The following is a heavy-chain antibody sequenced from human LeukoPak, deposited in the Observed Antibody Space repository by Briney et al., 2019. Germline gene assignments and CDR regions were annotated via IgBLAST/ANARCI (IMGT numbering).Heavy chain of an antibody. Sequence: PGGSLRLSCAASGFTFDGYAMHWVRQAPGKGLEWVSLISGDGGSTYYADSVKGRFTISRDNSKNSLYLQMNSLRTEDTALYYCAKDSYDSSGYYLPDFDYWGQGTLVTVSS. D-gene: IGHD3-22*01. J-gene: IGHJ4*02. V-gene: IGHV3-43*02. CDR1: GFTFDGYA. CDR2: ISGDGGST. CDR3: AKDSYDSSGYYLPDFDY.